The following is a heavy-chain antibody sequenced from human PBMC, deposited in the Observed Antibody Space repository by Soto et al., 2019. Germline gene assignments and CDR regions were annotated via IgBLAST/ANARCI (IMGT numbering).Heavy chain of an antibody. Sequence: PGESLKISCTGSGYSFSTYWIAWVRQMPGKGLEWMGIIYPGDSDTRYSPSFQGQVTISADTSTKTAYLQWSSLKASDTAMYYCARGDAFDIWGQGTMVTVSS. CDR1: GYSFSTYW. CDR2: IYPGDSDT. V-gene: IGHV5-51*01. CDR3: ARGDAFDI. J-gene: IGHJ3*02.